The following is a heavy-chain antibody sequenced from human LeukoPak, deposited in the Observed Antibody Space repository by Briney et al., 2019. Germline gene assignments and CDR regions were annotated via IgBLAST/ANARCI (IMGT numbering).Heavy chain of an antibody. J-gene: IGHJ4*02. V-gene: IGHV1-46*01. D-gene: IGHD3-22*01. CDR2: INPSGGST. CDR1: GYTFTSYY. CDR3: ARGSLYYYDSSGSYDY. Sequence: ASVKVSCKASGYTFTSYYMHWVRQAPGQGLEWMGIINPSGGSTSYAQKFQGRVTMTRDMSTSTVYMELSSLRSEDTAVYYCARGSLYYYDSSGSYDYWGQGTLVTVSS.